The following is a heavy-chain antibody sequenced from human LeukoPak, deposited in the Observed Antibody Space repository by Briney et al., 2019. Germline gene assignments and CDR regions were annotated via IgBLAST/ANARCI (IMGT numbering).Heavy chain of an antibody. J-gene: IGHJ4*02. CDR3: ARSLIAAADPNHYFDY. Sequence: PGGSLRLSCAASGFTFSSYSMNWVRQAPGKGLEWVSSISSSSSYIYYADSVKGRFTISRDNAKNSLYLQMNSLRAEDTAVYYCARSLIAAADPNHYFDYWGQGTLVTVSS. CDR1: GFTFSSYS. V-gene: IGHV3-21*01. CDR2: ISSSSSYI. D-gene: IGHD6-13*01.